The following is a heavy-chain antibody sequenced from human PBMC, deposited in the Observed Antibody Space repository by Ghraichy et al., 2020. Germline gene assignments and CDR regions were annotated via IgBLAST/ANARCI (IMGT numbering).Heavy chain of an antibody. CDR2: ISDSNSDSFSAI. CDR3: ARDRAYILSGREAFDI. CDR1: GFTFSSYS. D-gene: IGHD3-9*01. Sequence: GGSLRLSCAASGFTFSSYSMNWVRQAPGKGLEWILYISDSNSDSFSAIYYADSVKGRFTISRDNAKNSLYLQMNSLRVEDTAIYYCARDRAYILSGREAFDIWGQGTMVTVSS. V-gene: IGHV3-48*01. J-gene: IGHJ3*02.